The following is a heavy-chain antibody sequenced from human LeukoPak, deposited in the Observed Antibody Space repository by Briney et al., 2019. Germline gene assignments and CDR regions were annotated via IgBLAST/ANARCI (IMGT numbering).Heavy chain of an antibody. J-gene: IGHJ3*02. V-gene: IGHV4-59*01. CDR2: IYYSGST. D-gene: IGHD6-19*01. CDR3: ARNTWLEGGAFDI. Sequence: PSETLSLTCTVSGGSISSYYWSWIRQPPGKGLEWIGYIYYSGSTNYNPSLKSRVTISVDTSKNQFSLKLSSVTAADTAVYYCARNTWLEGGAFDIWGQGTMVTVSS. CDR1: GGSISSYY.